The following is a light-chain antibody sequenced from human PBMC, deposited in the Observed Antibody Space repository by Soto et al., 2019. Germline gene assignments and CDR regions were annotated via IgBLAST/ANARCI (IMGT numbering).Light chain of an antibody. V-gene: IGKV1-6*02. Sequence: AIQMTQSPSSLSASLGDRVTITCRASQVIRNDLAWYQQKPGTAPKLLIHAASTLQSGVPSRCSGSGPGTDFTHTISSLQTEVVATYCCLQDCIYSWTFGQGTQLVLK. J-gene: IGKJ1*01. CDR3: LQDCIYSWT. CDR1: QVIRND. CDR2: AAS.